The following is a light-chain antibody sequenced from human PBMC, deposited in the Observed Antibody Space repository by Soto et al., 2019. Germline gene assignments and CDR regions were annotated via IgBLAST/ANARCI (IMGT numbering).Light chain of an antibody. J-gene: IGLJ1*01. Sequence: QSVLTQPPSASGSPGQSVAISCTGTSSDVGGYNYVSWYQQHPGKAPKLMIYEVNKPPSGVPDRFSGSKSGNTASLTVSGLQAEDEADYYCSSYAGGSNVFGTGTKLTVL. CDR2: EVN. CDR3: SSYAGGSNV. V-gene: IGLV2-8*01. CDR1: SSDVGGYNY.